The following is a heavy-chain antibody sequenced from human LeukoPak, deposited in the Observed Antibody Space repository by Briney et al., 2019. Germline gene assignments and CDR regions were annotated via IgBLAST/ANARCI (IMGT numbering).Heavy chain of an antibody. J-gene: IGHJ4*02. CDR2: MNPNSGNT. V-gene: IGHV1-8*01. D-gene: IGHD2-15*01. Sequence: ASVKVSCKASGYSFTSYDIHWVRQATGQGLAWMGWMNPNSGNTGYAQKFQGRVTMTRNTSISTAYMELSSLRSEDTAVYYCARGARGTLLDYWGQGTLVTVSS. CDR3: ARGARGTLLDY. CDR1: GYSFTSYD.